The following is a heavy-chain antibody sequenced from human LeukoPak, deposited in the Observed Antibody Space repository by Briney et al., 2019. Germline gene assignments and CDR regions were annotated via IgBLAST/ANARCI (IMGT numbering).Heavy chain of an antibody. J-gene: IGHJ4*02. Sequence: SETLSLTCTVSGGSISSSYSYWGWIRQPPGKGLEWIGNIYYSGSTYYNPSLKSRVTISVDTSKNHFSLKLNSVTAADTAVYYCAKGLQQWDDWGQGTLVTVSS. D-gene: IGHD6-19*01. CDR1: GGSISSSYSY. CDR2: IYYSGST. V-gene: IGHV4-39*07. CDR3: AKGLQQWDD.